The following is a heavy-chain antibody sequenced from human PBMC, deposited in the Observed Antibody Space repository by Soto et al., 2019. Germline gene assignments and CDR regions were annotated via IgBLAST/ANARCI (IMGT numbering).Heavy chain of an antibody. CDR2: ISGSGGST. CDR1: GFTFSSYA. Sequence: PGGSLRLSCAASGFTFSSYAMSWVRQAPGKGLEWVSAISGSGGSTYYADSVKGRFTISRDNSKNTLYLQMNSLRAEDTAVYYCAKAPSIVATITFPIPYFDYWGQGTLVTVSS. CDR3: AKAPSIVATITFPIPYFDY. D-gene: IGHD5-12*01. J-gene: IGHJ4*02. V-gene: IGHV3-23*01.